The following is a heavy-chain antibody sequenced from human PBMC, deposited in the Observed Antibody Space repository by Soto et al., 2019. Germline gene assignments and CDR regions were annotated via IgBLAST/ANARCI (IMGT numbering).Heavy chain of an antibody. CDR1: GFTVSNYG. Sequence: QVQLVESGGDVVQPGGSLRLSCAASGFTVSNYGMHWVRQAPGKGLEWVAVIWYDGNNKSYRDSVKGRFTISRDNSNNTVDLQMSSLRGEDTAVYYCARGDAWTDEAFDIWGQGTMVTVSS. CDR2: IWYDGNNK. D-gene: IGHD5-12*01. J-gene: IGHJ3*02. CDR3: ARGDAWTDEAFDI. V-gene: IGHV3-33*01.